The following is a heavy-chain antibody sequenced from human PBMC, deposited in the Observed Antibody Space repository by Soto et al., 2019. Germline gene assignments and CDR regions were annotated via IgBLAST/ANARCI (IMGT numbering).Heavy chain of an antibody. D-gene: IGHD3-10*01. CDR3: AHSLEDYYGSGSYFDY. Sequence: QITLKESGPTLVKPTQTLTLTCTFSGFSLSTSGVGVGWIRQPPGKALEWLARIYWNDDKRYSPSLKSRLTITKDTSKNQVVLTMTNMDPVDTATYYCAHSLEDYYGSGSYFDYWGQGTLVTVSS. V-gene: IGHV2-5*01. CDR2: IYWNDDK. CDR1: GFSLSTSGVG. J-gene: IGHJ4*02.